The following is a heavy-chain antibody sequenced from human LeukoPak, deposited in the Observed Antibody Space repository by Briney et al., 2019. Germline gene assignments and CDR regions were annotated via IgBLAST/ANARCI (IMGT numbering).Heavy chain of an antibody. CDR1: GYSISSGYY. D-gene: IGHD2-15*01. J-gene: IGHJ4*02. V-gene: IGHV4-38-2*02. CDR2: IYHSGST. CDR3: ASEVPEVVHFDY. Sequence: SETLSLTCTVSGYSISSGYYWGWIRQPPGKGLEWIGSIYHSGSTYYNPSLKSRVTISVDTSKNQFSLKLSSVTAADTAVYYCASEVPEVVHFDYWGQGTLVTVSS.